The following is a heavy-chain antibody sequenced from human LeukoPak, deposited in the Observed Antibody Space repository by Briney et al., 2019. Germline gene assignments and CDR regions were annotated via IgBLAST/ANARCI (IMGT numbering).Heavy chain of an antibody. CDR3: ARVSGWYWFDQ. CDR1: GYTFSSYA. V-gene: IGHV3-64*01. Sequence: GGSLRLSGEGSGYTFSSYAMHWVRQAPGKGLEYVAAISSDGRITYYANFVKGRFTISRDNSKNTLYLQMGSLRTEDMAVYYCARVSGWYWFDQWGQGTLVTVSS. J-gene: IGHJ5*02. D-gene: IGHD6-19*01. CDR2: ISSDGRIT.